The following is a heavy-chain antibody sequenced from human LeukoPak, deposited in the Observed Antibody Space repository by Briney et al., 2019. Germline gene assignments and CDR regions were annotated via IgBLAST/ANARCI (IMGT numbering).Heavy chain of an antibody. CDR2: ISPDGSVT. CDR1: GFNLRTFW. D-gene: IGHD1-26*01. CDR3: VSDSGLRSGGDS. V-gene: IGHV3-74*01. J-gene: IGHJ5*01. Sequence: GGSLRLSCAASGFNLRTFWIHWIRQAAGGRLVWVSRISPDGSVTTYTASVKGRFAISRDNAKNTLYLEMNSLRADDAAIYYCVSDSGLRSGGDSWGHGTPVTVSS.